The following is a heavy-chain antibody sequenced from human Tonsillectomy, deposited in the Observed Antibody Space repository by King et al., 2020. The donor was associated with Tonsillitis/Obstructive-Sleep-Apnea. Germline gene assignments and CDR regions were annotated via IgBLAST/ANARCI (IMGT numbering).Heavy chain of an antibody. CDR2: MYHSGST. J-gene: IGHJ4*02. D-gene: IGHD3-16*01. CDR3: ARIEVGPWGGYFDY. Sequence: VQLQESGPGLVKPSETLSLTCTVSGGSISSYYWSWIRQPPGKGLEWIGYMYHSGSTNYNPSLKSRVTISVDTSKNQFSLKLSSVTAADTAVYYCARIEVGPWGGYFDYWGQGTLVTVSS. CDR1: GGSISSYY. V-gene: IGHV4-59*01.